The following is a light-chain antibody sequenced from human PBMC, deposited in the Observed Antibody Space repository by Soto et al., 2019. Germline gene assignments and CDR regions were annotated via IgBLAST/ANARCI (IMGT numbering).Light chain of an antibody. CDR2: GAS. CDR3: QHYYNWPVT. CDR1: QSVTSN. Sequence: EIVMTQSPATLSVSPGERATLSCRASQSVTSNLAWYQQKPGQAPRLLIYGASTRATGIPASFSGSGSGTEFTLTISSLQSEDFAIYYCQHYYNWPVTFGGGTKLEIK. J-gene: IGKJ4*01. V-gene: IGKV3-15*01.